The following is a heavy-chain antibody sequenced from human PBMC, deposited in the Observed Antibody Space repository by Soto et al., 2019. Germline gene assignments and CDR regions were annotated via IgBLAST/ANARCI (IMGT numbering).Heavy chain of an antibody. CDR2: IVVGSGNT. CDR1: GFTFTSSA. CDR3: ARGVGASYYFDY. J-gene: IGHJ4*02. Sequence: SVKVSCKASGFTFTSSAVQWVRQARGQRLEWIGWIVVGSGNTNYAQKFQERVTMTTDTSTSTAYMELRSLRSDDTAVYYCARGVGASYYFDYWGQGTLVTVSS. V-gene: IGHV1-58*01. D-gene: IGHD1-26*01.